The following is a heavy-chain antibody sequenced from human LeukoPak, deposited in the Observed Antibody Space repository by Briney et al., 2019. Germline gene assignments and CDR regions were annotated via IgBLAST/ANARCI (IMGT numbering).Heavy chain of an antibody. J-gene: IGHJ4*02. V-gene: IGHV5-51*01. Sequence: GESLKISCKGSGYSFTSYWIGWVRQMPGKGLEWMGIIYPGDSDTRYSPSFQGQVTISADKSISTAYLQWSSLKASETAMYYCARHSYYYDSSGYLPRPYYFDYWGQGTLVTVSS. CDR1: GYSFTSYW. CDR2: IYPGDSDT. D-gene: IGHD3-22*01. CDR3: ARHSYYYDSSGYLPRPYYFDY.